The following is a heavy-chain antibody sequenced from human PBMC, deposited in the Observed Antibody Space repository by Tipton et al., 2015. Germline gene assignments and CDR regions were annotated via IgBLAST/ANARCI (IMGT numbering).Heavy chain of an antibody. J-gene: IGHJ4*02. D-gene: IGHD2-15*01. CDR1: GFTFSTYN. V-gene: IGHV3-53*01. Sequence: SLRLSCAASGFTFSTYNMNWVRQAPGKGLEWVSVIYTTGSTYYADSVKGRFTISRDNSKNTLYLQMSSLTAEDTAVYYCARSYCSGGSCYPTYFDFWGQGTLVTVSS. CDR3: ARSYCSGGSCYPTYFDF. CDR2: IYTTGST.